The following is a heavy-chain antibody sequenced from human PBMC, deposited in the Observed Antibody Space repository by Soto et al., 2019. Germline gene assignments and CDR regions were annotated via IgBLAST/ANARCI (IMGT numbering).Heavy chain of an antibody. V-gene: IGHV3-15*07. CDR2: FKSKTDGGAT. J-gene: IGHJ4*02. CDR1: DFSFIDAW. D-gene: IGHD3-9*01. CDR3: TTALKYDILTGYYKGGVMDY. Sequence: EVQLVESGGGLVEPGGSLRLSCAASDFSFIDAWMNWVRQAPKKGVEWVGRFKSKTDGGATDYAAPVRGRFTLSRDDSKKMLHLQMNSLKTEDTSLYYCTTALKYDILTGYYKGGVMDYWGQGTLVTVSS.